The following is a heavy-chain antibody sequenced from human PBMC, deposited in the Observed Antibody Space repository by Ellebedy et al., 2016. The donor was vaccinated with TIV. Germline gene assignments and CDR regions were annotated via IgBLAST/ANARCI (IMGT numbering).Heavy chain of an antibody. D-gene: IGHD6-19*01. V-gene: IGHV1-69*13. CDR3: ATLEGEYSSGWYPSDY. CDR2: IIPIFGTA. CDR1: GGTFSSYA. J-gene: IGHJ4*02. Sequence: SVKVSCXASGGTFSSYAISWVRQAPGQGLEWMGGIIPIFGTANYAQKFQGRVTITADESTSTAYMELSSLRSEDTAVYYCATLEGEYSSGWYPSDYWGQGTLVTVSS.